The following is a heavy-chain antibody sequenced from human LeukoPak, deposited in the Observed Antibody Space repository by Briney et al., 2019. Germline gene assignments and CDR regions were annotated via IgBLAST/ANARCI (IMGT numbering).Heavy chain of an antibody. CDR2: ISSSSSYI. D-gene: IGHD4-11*01. CDR3: AKDAQRGFDYSNSLEH. Sequence: GGSLRLSCAASGFTFSSYSMNWVRQAPGKGLEWVSSISSSSSYIYYADSVKGRFTISRDNAKNSLYLQMNRLRAEDTAVYYCAKDAQRGFDYSNSLEHWGQGSLVTVSS. V-gene: IGHV3-21*01. J-gene: IGHJ4*02. CDR1: GFTFSSYS.